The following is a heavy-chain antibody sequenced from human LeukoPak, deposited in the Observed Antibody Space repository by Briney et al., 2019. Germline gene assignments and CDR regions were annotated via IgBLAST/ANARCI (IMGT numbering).Heavy chain of an antibody. V-gene: IGHV4-30-2*01. D-gene: IGHD5-12*01. CDR3: ARGGGYDYSLDY. CDR2: IYHSGST. J-gene: IGHJ4*02. CDR1: GGSISSGGYS. Sequence: SSQTLSLACAVSGGSISSGGYSWSWIRQPPGKGLEWIGYIYHSGSTYYNPSLKSRVTISVDRSKNQFSLKLSSVTAADTAVYYCARGGGYDYSLDYWGQGTLVTVSS.